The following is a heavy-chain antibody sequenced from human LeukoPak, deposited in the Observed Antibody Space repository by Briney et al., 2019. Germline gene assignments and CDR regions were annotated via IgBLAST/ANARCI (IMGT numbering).Heavy chain of an antibody. CDR1: GGSFNRSGYY. V-gene: IGHV4-39*01. J-gene: IGHJ5*02. Sequence: SETLSLTCTVSGGSFNRSGYYWGWIRQPPGKGLEWIGNIYYSGSTYYNPSLKSRVTISVDTSENQFSLKLSSVTAADTAVYYCARLWGFDPWGQGTLVTVSS. D-gene: IGHD7-27*01. CDR3: ARLWGFDP. CDR2: IYYSGST.